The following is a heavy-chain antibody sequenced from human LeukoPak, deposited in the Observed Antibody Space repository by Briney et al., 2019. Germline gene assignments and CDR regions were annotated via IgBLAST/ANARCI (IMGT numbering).Heavy chain of an antibody. CDR1: GFTFDDYA. J-gene: IGHJ1*01. CDR3: AKVDGYCSSTSCYRDAEYFQH. Sequence: GRSLRLSCAASGFTFDDYAMHWVRDAPGKGLEWVSGISWHSGSIGYADSVKGRFTISRDTAKNSLYLQMNSLRAEDTALYYCAKVDGYCSSTSCYRDAEYFQHWGQGTLVTVSS. CDR2: ISWHSGSI. D-gene: IGHD2-2*02. V-gene: IGHV3-9*01.